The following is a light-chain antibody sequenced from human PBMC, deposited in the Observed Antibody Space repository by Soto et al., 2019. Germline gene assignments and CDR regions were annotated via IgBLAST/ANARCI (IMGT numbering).Light chain of an antibody. Sequence: IVLTQSPATLSLSPWERATLSCRASPSVSSYLAWYQQRPGQVPRLLIYDTSTRAPGISARFSGSGSGTEFTLTISTLQSEDFAVYYCQEYLQWPPGMFGQGTKVDIK. CDR2: DTS. J-gene: IGKJ1*01. CDR1: PSVSSY. CDR3: QEYLQWPPGM. V-gene: IGKV3-15*01.